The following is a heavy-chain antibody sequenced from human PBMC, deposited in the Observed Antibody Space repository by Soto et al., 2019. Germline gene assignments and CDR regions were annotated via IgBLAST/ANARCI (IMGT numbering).Heavy chain of an antibody. J-gene: IGHJ4*02. D-gene: IGHD3-10*01. CDR3: ARDKMLLLGY. Sequence: ASVKVSCKASGYTFTDSYIHWVRQATGQGLEWMGWINPNSGGTNYTQKFQGRVTMTRDTSISTAYLELSSLRSDDTAVYYCARDKMLLLGYWGQGTPVTVSS. V-gene: IGHV1-2*02. CDR2: INPNSGGT. CDR1: GYTFTDSY.